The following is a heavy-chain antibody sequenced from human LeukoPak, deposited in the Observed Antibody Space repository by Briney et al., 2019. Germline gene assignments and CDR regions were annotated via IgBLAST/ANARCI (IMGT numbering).Heavy chain of an antibody. CDR3: ASDSRCTGITCPSPGADY. CDR2: IKQDGSEK. V-gene: IGHV3-7*01. Sequence: GGSLRLSCAASGFTFSIYRTNWVRQAPGKGLEWVAKIKQDGSEKDYVDSVKGRFAISRDNTRNSLYLQMSSLRDEDTAVYYCASDSRCTGITCPSPGADYWGQGTLVTVSS. CDR1: GFTFSIYR. D-gene: IGHD2-8*02. J-gene: IGHJ4*02.